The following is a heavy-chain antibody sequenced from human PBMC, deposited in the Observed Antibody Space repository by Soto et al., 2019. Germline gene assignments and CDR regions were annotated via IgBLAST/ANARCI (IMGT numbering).Heavy chain of an antibody. CDR1: GFSFGSSW. Sequence: EVQLVESGGDLVQPGGSLRLSCAASGFSFGSSWMTWVRQAPGKGLEWVANIKKDGSTINYLDSVRGRFTVSRDNAKNSLYLEMNSLRAEDTALYYCARDVSPGSSSLYLDAFHIWVQGTMVTVSS. V-gene: IGHV3-7*05. D-gene: IGHD6-13*01. J-gene: IGHJ3*02. CDR2: IKKDGSTI. CDR3: ARDVSPGSSSLYLDAFHI.